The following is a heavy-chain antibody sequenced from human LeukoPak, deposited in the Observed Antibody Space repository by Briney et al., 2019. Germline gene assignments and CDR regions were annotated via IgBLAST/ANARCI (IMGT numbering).Heavy chain of an antibody. V-gene: IGHV3-23*01. J-gene: IGHJ4*02. D-gene: IGHD3-22*01. CDR1: GFTFPRHA. CDR2: SGGSGGRT. Sequence: QPGGSLRLSCAASGFTFPRHAMSWVRQAPGKGLEWVASSGGSGGRTHYADSVKGRFTISRDNSQNTVYLHMNSLRADDTAVYYCAQEHFDTSGYHSRFDNWGQGILVTVSS. CDR3: AQEHFDTSGYHSRFDN.